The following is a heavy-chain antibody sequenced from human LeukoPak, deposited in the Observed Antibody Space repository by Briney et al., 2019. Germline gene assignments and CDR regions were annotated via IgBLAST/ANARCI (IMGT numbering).Heavy chain of an antibody. CDR1: GYNFNIYG. V-gene: IGHV1-18*01. D-gene: IGHD1-26*01. CDR2: ISASNGQT. Sequence: ASVKVSCKASGYNFNIYGITWLRQAPGQGLEWMGWISASNGQTNYAQKFQDRVTMTTDTSTSTAYMEIRGLKSDDTATYYCAKAMYSSSSAVDWGQGTLDTVSS. J-gene: IGHJ4*02. CDR3: AKAMYSSSSAVD.